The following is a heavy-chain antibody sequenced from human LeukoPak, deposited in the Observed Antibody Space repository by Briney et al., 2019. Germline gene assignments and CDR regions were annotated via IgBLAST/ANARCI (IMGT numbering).Heavy chain of an antibody. V-gene: IGHV1-69*13. D-gene: IGHD3-22*01. J-gene: IGHJ5*02. CDR3: AGGQPRGYDSSGYYYA. CDR1: GGTFSSYA. Sequence: GASVTVSCKASGGTFSSYAISWVRQAPGQGLEWMGGIIPIFGTANYAQKFQGRVTITADESTSTAYMELSSLRSEDTAVYYCAGGQPRGYDSSGYYYAWGQGTLATVSS. CDR2: IIPIFGTA.